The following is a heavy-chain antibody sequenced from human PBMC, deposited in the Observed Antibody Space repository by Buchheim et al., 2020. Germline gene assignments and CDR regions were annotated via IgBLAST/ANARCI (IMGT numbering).Heavy chain of an antibody. J-gene: IGHJ6*02. D-gene: IGHD6-6*01. CDR1: GGTFSSYA. Sequence: QVQLVQSGAEVKKPGSSVKVSCKASGGTFSSYAISWVRQAPGQGLEWMGGIIPIFGTANYAQKFQGRVTITADESTSTAYMGLSSLRSEDTAVYYCARDAFRGPLLTPYLSSGMDVWGQGTT. CDR2: IIPIFGTA. V-gene: IGHV1-69*01. CDR3: ARDAFRGPLLTPYLSSGMDV.